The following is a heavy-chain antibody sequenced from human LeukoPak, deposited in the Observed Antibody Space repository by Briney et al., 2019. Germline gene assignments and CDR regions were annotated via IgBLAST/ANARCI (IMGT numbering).Heavy chain of an antibody. D-gene: IGHD3-10*01. CDR3: ARDGGYYYGSGSYLLGTYYYGMDV. V-gene: IGHV3-7*01. J-gene: IGHJ6*02. CDR1: GFTFSSYA. CDR2: IKQDGSEK. Sequence: GGSLRLSCAASGFTFSSYAMSWVRQAPGKGLEWVANIKQDGSEKYYVDSVKGRFTISRDNAKNSLYLQMNSLRAEDTAVYYCARDGGYYYGSGSYLLGTYYYGMDVWGQGTTVTVSS.